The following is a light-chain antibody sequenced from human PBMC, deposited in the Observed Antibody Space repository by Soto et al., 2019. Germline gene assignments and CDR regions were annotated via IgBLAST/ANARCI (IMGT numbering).Light chain of an antibody. Sequence: EIVLTQSPGTLSLSPGERATLSCRASQSVSSSYLAWYQQKPGQAPRLLIYGASTRATGIPARFSGSQSGTEFTLTISSLLSEDFAVYSCQQYNNWPRTFGGGTKVDIK. CDR1: QSVSSSY. V-gene: IGKV3D-15*01. J-gene: IGKJ4*01. CDR3: QQYNNWPRT. CDR2: GAS.